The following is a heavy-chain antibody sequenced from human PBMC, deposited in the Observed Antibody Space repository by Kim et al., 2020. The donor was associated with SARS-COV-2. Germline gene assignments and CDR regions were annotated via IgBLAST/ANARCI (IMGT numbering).Heavy chain of an antibody. V-gene: IGHV4-59*01. D-gene: IGHD2-15*01. CDR3: ARVSVVGRSFDP. J-gene: IGHJ5*02. Sequence: NYHPSLKSRVTISVDTSKNQFSLKLSSVTAADTAVYYCARVSVVGRSFDPWGQGTLVTVSS.